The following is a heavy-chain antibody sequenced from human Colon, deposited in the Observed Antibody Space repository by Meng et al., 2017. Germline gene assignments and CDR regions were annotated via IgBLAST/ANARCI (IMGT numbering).Heavy chain of an antibody. CDR2: ISAYNGNT. CDR3: ARDRQWLGSDY. Sequence: QVRLVQAGAEGKKPGASVKVSCKASGYIFTTYGISWVRQAPGEGLEWMGWISAYNGNTNSAQKFQDRVTMTTDTSTNTAYMELRSLRSDDTAMYYCARDRQWLGSDYWGQGTLVTVSS. V-gene: IGHV1-18*01. CDR1: GYIFTTYG. D-gene: IGHD6-19*01. J-gene: IGHJ4*02.